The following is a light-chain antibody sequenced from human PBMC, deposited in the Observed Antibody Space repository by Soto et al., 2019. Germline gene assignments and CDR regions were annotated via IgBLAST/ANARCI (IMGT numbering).Light chain of an antibody. CDR3: QQYGSSPGT. V-gene: IGKV3-20*01. J-gene: IGKJ5*01. Sequence: EIVMTPSPAPLSLSPGERATLSCRASQSISNSLAWYQQQPGQTPRLLIYGASTTATGIPARFSGSGTGTEFTLTISRLEPEDFAVYYCQQYGSSPGTFGQGRRLE. CDR2: GAS. CDR1: QSISNS.